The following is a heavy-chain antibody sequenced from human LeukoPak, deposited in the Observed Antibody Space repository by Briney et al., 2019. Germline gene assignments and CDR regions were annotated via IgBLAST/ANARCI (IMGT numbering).Heavy chain of an antibody. CDR3: ASTLWFGAYYFDY. D-gene: IGHD3-10*01. CDR1: GGSISSGSYY. Sequence: SETLSLTCTVSGGSISSGSYYWSWIRQPAGKGLEWIGRIYTSGSTNYNPSLKSRVTISVDTSKNQFSLKLSSVIAADTAVYYCASTLWFGAYYFDYWGQGTLVTVSS. J-gene: IGHJ4*02. CDR2: IYTSGST. V-gene: IGHV4-61*02.